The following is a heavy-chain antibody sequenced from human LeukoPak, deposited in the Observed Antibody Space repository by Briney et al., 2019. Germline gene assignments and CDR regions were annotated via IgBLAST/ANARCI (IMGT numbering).Heavy chain of an antibody. J-gene: IGHJ6*02. V-gene: IGHV4-59*01. Sequence: SETLSLTCTVSGGSISSYYWSWIRQPPGKGLEWIGYIYYSGSTNYNPSLKSRVTISVDTSKNQFSLKLSSVTAADTAVYYCARDLNSGDFWSGYYSHGMDVWGQGTTVTVSS. D-gene: IGHD3-3*01. CDR3: ARDLNSGDFWSGYYSHGMDV. CDR2: IYYSGST. CDR1: GGSISSYY.